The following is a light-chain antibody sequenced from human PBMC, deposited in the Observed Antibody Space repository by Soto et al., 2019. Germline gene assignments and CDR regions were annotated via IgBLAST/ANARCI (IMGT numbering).Light chain of an antibody. CDR3: CSYAGSYALSV. Sequence: QSALTQPRSVSGSPGQSVTISCTGTSSDVGGYNYVSWYQQHPGKAPQFMIYDVSKRPSGVPDRFSGSKSGNTASLTISGLQAEDEADYYCCSYAGSYALSVFGGGTKVTVL. V-gene: IGLV2-11*01. J-gene: IGLJ2*01. CDR1: SSDVGGYNY. CDR2: DVS.